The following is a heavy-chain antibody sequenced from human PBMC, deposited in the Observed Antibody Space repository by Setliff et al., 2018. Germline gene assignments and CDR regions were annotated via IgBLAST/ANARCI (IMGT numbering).Heavy chain of an antibody. CDR3: VREGVDSRSSTDYRYYMDV. Sequence: GASVKVSCKASGYTFTSYGISWVRQAPGQGLEWMGGTIPIFGTTDYAQKFQGRVTIITDESTSTALMQLSSLRSEDTAVYYCVREGVDSRSSTDYRYYMDVWGKGTTVTVSS. J-gene: IGHJ6*03. D-gene: IGHD3-22*01. CDR1: GYTFTSYG. CDR2: TIPIFGTT. V-gene: IGHV1-69*05.